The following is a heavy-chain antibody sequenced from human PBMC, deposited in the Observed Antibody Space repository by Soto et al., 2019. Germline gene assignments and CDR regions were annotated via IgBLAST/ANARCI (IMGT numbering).Heavy chain of an antibody. Sequence: EVQLVESGGGLVKPGGSLRLSCAASGFTFSTYSMNWVRQAPGTGLEWVSSISRSSTYIYYADSVQGRFTISRDNAKNSLSLQMNSLRADDTAVYYCARGMGTWDYFDYWGQGTLVTVSS. CDR1: GFTFSTYS. CDR2: ISRSSTYI. D-gene: IGHD7-27*01. V-gene: IGHV3-21*01. J-gene: IGHJ4*02. CDR3: ARGMGTWDYFDY.